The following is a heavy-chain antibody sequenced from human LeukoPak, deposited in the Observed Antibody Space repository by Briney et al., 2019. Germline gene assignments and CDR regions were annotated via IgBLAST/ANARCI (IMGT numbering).Heavy chain of an antibody. CDR2: IGTAGDT. V-gene: IGHV3-13*01. Sequence: PGGSLRLSCAASGFTFSSYDMHWVRQATGKGLEWVSAIGTAGDTYYPGSVKGRFTISRENAKNSLYLQMNSLRAGDTAVYYCARETTTSSAFDIWGQGTMVTVSS. CDR3: ARETTTSSAFDI. D-gene: IGHD2-2*01. CDR1: GFTFSSYD. J-gene: IGHJ3*02.